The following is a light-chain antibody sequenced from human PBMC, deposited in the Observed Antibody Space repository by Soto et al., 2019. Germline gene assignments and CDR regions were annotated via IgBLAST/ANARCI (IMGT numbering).Light chain of an antibody. CDR2: GAS. CDR3: QQYDNWPFT. Sequence: EVVMTQSPATLSVSPGEGATLSCRASQSVSSKLAWYQQKPGQAPRLLIYGASTRATGIPARFSGSESGTEFDLTISRLQSEDFAVYYCQQYDNWPFTFGPGTKVDIK. J-gene: IGKJ3*01. V-gene: IGKV3-15*01. CDR1: QSVSSK.